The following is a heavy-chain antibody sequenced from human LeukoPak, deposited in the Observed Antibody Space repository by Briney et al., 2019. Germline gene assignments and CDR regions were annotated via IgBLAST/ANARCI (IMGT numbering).Heavy chain of an antibody. CDR1: GFTFSNYA. CDR3: AKSRGSGTYYKGNDY. CDR2: ISNSGDNT. Sequence: GGSLRLSCAASGFTFSNYAMSWVRQAPGKGLEWVSAISNSGDNTYYAGPVKGRFTISRDNSKSTLYLQMNSLEAEDTAVYYCAKSRGSGTYYKGNDYWGQGTLVTVSS. V-gene: IGHV3-23*01. J-gene: IGHJ4*02. D-gene: IGHD3-10*01.